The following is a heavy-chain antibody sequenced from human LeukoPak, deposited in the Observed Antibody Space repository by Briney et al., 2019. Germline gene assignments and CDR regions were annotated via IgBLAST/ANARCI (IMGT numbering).Heavy chain of an antibody. J-gene: IGHJ4*02. Sequence: PSETLSLTCTVSGGSISSGSYYWSWIRQPAGKGLEWIGRIYTSGSTNYNPSLKSRVTISVDTSKNQFSLKLGSVTAADTAVYYCARGDDFWSGYPLDYWGQGTLVTVSS. CDR1: GGSISSGSYY. CDR3: ARGDDFWSGYPLDY. D-gene: IGHD3-3*01. CDR2: IYTSGST. V-gene: IGHV4-61*02.